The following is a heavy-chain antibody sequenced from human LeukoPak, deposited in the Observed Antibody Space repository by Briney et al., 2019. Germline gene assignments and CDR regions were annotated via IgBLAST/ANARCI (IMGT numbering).Heavy chain of an antibody. Sequence: PGGSLKLSCAASGFTFTTYWMHWVRQAPGKGLEWVSRIKGDEMTTNYADSVKGRFTISRDNSKNTLYLQMNSLSAEDTAVYYCAKDGYGSSWTGGYFDYWGQGTLVTVSS. J-gene: IGHJ4*02. V-gene: IGHV3-74*01. CDR2: IKGDEMTT. CDR1: GFTFTTYW. CDR3: AKDGYGSSWTGGYFDY. D-gene: IGHD6-13*01.